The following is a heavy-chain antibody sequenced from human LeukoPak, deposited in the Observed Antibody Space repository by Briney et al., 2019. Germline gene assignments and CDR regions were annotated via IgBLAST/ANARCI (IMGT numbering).Heavy chain of an antibody. V-gene: IGHV3-23*01. CDR2: INENGVYT. D-gene: IGHD2-15*01. CDR1: GFPLRNYA. J-gene: IGHJ4*02. Sequence: GGSLRLSCAASGFPLRNYAMSWVRQAPGKGLDRVSGINENGVYTYYADSVKGRFTISRDNPENTLYLHMSSLRDEDTAIYYCVRDFSCSGGSCPLFDYWGQGTLVTVSA. CDR3: VRDFSCSGGSCPLFDY.